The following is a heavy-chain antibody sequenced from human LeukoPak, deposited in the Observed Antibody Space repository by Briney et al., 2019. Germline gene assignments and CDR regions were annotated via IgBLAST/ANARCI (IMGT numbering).Heavy chain of an antibody. CDR3: ARDPYCGGDCYSYYYYYGMDV. J-gene: IGHJ6*02. Sequence: ASVKVSCKASGGTFSSYAISWVRQAPGQGLEWMGRIIPILGIANYAQKFQGRVTITADKSTSTAYMELSSLRSEDTAVYYCARDPYCGGDCYSYYYYYGMDVWGQGTTDTVSS. V-gene: IGHV1-69*04. CDR1: GGTFSSYA. CDR2: IIPILGIA. D-gene: IGHD2-21*02.